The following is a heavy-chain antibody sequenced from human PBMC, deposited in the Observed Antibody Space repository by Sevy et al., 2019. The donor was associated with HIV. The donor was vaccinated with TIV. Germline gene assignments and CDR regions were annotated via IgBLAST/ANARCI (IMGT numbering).Heavy chain of an antibody. J-gene: IGHJ4*02. CDR1: GFTVSSNY. D-gene: IGHD5-18*01. CDR3: ARGLYSYGYNY. V-gene: IGHV3-53*01. CDR2: IYSGGST. Sequence: GGSRRLSGAASGFTVSSNYMSWVRQAPGKGLGGGSVIYSGGSTYYADSVKGRFTISTDNSKNTLYLQMNSLRAEDTAVYYCARGLYSYGYNYWGQGTLVTVSS.